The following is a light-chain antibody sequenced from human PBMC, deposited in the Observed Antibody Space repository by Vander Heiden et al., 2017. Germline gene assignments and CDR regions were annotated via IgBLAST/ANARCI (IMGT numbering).Light chain of an antibody. Sequence: SQMTHSPSTLSASVGDRVTITCRASQSISSYLNWYQQKPGKAPKLLIYAASSLQSGVPSRFSGSGSGTDFTLTIRRLQPEDFATYYCQQCYSTPRTFGQGTKVEIK. CDR3: QQCYSTPRT. CDR1: QSISSY. V-gene: IGKV1-39*01. J-gene: IGKJ2*01. CDR2: AAS.